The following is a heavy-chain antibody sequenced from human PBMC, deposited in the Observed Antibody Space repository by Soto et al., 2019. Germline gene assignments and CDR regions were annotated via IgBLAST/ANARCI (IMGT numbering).Heavy chain of an antibody. CDR1: GDSISSAGYS. Sequence: QLQLQESGPGPVKPSETLSLTCTVSGDSISSAGYSWGWIRQPPGKGLEYIGTIYYSGNTYYNSSLMSPVTISLDTSKTHFCLKLTSVTAAATALCYSSSHRPQEDGNKKGFGYWGQGTLVSVSS. CDR3: SSHRPQEDGNKKGFGY. J-gene: IGHJ4*02. V-gene: IGHV4-39*02. CDR2: IYYSGNT. D-gene: IGHD2-15*01.